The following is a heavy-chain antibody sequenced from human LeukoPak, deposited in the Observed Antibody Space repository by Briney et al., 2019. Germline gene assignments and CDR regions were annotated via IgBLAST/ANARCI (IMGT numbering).Heavy chain of an antibody. CDR1: GYTFTSYD. Sequence: SVKVSCKASGYTFTSYDINWVRQATGQALEWMGWMNPNSGNTGYAQKFQGRVTMTRNTSISTAYMELSSLRSEDTAVYYCARAYCSGGSCYSVYWGQGTLVTVSS. CDR3: ARAYCSGGSCYSVY. D-gene: IGHD2-15*01. J-gene: IGHJ4*02. CDR2: MNPNSGNT. V-gene: IGHV1-8*01.